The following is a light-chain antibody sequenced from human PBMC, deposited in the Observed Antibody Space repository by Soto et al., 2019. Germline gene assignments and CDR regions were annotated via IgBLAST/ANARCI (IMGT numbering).Light chain of an antibody. J-gene: IGKJ2*01. Sequence: EIVMTQSPSTLAVSPGERATLSCRASQSVSSNLAWYQQRPGQAPRLLISGASTRATGIPARFSGSGSGIEFTLTISSLQSEDFAVYHCQQYNNWPPYTFGQGTKLEFK. CDR3: QQYNNWPPYT. V-gene: IGKV3-15*01. CDR1: QSVSSN. CDR2: GAS.